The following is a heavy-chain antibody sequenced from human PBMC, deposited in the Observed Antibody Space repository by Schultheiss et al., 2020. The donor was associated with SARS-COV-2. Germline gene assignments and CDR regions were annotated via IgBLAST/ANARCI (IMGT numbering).Heavy chain of an antibody. D-gene: IGHD1-26*01. CDR2: INHSGST. J-gene: IGHJ4*02. V-gene: IGHV4-34*01. CDR1: GGSFSGYY. CDR3: ARGTGGSYAYFDY. Sequence: GSLRLSCAVYGGSFSGYYWSWIRQPPGKGLEWIGEINHSGSTNYNPSLKSRVTISVDTSKNQFSLKLSSVTAADTAVYYCARGTGGSYAYFDYWGQGTLVTVSS.